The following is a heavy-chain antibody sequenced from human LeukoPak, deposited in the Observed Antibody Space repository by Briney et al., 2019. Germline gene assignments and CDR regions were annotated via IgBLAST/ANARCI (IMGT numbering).Heavy chain of an antibody. CDR1: GESLNGHY. CDR2: GSDSGGT. V-gene: IGHV4-34*01. J-gene: IGHJ3*02. CDR3: ARHVGLVRGVTYDAFDI. Sequence: SETLSLTCAVYGESLNGHYWSWIRQSPGKGLEWIGEGSDSGGTKFNPSLKSRVAISADTSKNQFSLKLSSVTAADTAVYYCARHVGLVRGVTYDAFDIWGQGTMVTVSS. D-gene: IGHD3-10*01.